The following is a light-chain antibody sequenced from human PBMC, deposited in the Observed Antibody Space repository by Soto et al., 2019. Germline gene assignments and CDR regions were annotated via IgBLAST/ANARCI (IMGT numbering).Light chain of an antibody. CDR1: QGISSD. CDR3: QQLNSYPLT. CDR2: AAS. Sequence: DIQLTQSPSFLSASVGDRVTITCRASQGISSDLAWYQQKPGKAPKLLIYAASTLQSGVPSRVSGSGYGTEFTLTISSLQPEDFATYYCQQLNSYPLTLGPGTKVHI. V-gene: IGKV1-9*01. J-gene: IGKJ3*01.